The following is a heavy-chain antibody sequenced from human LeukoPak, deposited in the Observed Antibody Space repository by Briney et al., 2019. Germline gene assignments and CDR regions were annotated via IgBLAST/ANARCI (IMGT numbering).Heavy chain of an antibody. J-gene: IGHJ4*02. Sequence: GGSLRLSCAASGFTFSSYDMHWVRHAPGKGLEWVSAIDTAGYTYYPGSVKGRFTISRANAKNSLYLQMNSLRAGDTAVYYCARIQQWPNESFDYWGQGTLVTVSP. V-gene: IGHV3-13*01. D-gene: IGHD6-19*01. CDR3: ARIQQWPNESFDY. CDR1: GFTFSSYD. CDR2: IDTAGYT.